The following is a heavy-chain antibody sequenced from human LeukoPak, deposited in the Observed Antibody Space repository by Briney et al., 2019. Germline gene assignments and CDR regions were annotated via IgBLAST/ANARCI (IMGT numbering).Heavy chain of an antibody. CDR1: GFTFSSYD. V-gene: IGHV3-13*01. CDR2: IGTAGDT. J-gene: IGHJ4*02. D-gene: IGHD3-10*01. CDR3: ARGRFGELLPDY. Sequence: GGSLRLSCAASGFTFSSYDMHWVRQATGKGLEWVSAIGTAGDTYYPGFVKGRFTISRENAKNSLYLQMNSLRAGDTAVYYCARGRFGELLPDYWGQGTLVTVSS.